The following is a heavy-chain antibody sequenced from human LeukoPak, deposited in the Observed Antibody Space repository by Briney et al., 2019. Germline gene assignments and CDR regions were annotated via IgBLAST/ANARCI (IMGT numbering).Heavy chain of an antibody. J-gene: IGHJ4*02. V-gene: IGHV3-21*01. CDR1: GFTVSSNY. CDR2: ISSSYI. CDR3: ARGGYCSSTSCAPGDY. Sequence: PGGSLRLSCAASGFTVSSNYMSWVRQAPGKGLEWVSSISSSYIYYADSVKGRFTISRDNAKNSLYLQMNSLRAEDTAVYYCARGGYCSSTSCAPGDYWGQGTLVTVSS. D-gene: IGHD2-2*01.